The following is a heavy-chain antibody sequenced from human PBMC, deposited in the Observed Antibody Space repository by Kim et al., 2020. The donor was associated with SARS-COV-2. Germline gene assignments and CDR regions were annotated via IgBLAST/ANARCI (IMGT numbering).Heavy chain of an antibody. CDR2: INHSGST. D-gene: IGHD2-2*02. J-gene: IGHJ4*02. CDR1: GGSFSGYY. V-gene: IGHV4-34*01. CDR3: ARGLRYRRDIVVVPAAIRRVNYYDSSGPYYFDY. Sequence: SETLSLTCAVYGGSFSGYYWSWIRQPPGKGLEWIGEINHSGSTNYNPSLKSRVTISVDTSKNQFSLKLSSVTAADTAVYYCARGLRYRRDIVVVPAAIRRVNYYDSSGPYYFDYWGQGTLVTVSS.